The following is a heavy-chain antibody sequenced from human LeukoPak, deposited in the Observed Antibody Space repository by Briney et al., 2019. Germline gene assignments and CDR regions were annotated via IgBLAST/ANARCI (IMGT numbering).Heavy chain of an antibody. Sequence: SETLSLTCTVSGGSISSSSYYWGWLRQPPGKGLEWIGSIYYSGSTYYNPSLKSRVTISVDTSKNQFSLKLSSVTAADTAVYYCARDSYYYDSSGYYFEYFQHWGQGTLVTVSS. CDR2: IYYSGST. V-gene: IGHV4-39*07. CDR1: GGSISSSSYY. CDR3: ARDSYYYDSSGYYFEYFQH. J-gene: IGHJ1*01. D-gene: IGHD3-22*01.